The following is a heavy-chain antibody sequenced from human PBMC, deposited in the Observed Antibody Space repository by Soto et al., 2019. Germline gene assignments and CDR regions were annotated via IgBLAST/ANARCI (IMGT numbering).Heavy chain of an antibody. J-gene: IGHJ2*01. CDR2: IYYSGST. CDR1: GGSISSGGYY. D-gene: IGHD3-3*01. CDR3: ARSDYDFWSGTGWYFDL. V-gene: IGHV4-31*03. Sequence: QVQLQESGPGLVKPSQTLSLTCTVSGGSISSGGYYWSWIRQHPGKGLEWIGYIYYSGSTYYNPSLKSRVTISVDTSKNQFSLKLSSVTVADTAVYYCARSDYDFWSGTGWYFDLWGRGTLVTVSS.